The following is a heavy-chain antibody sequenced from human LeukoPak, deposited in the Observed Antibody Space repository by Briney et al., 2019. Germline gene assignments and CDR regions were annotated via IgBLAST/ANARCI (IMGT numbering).Heavy chain of an antibody. Sequence: ASVKVSCKVSGYTLTELSMHWVRQAPGKGLEWMGGFDPEDGETIYAQKFQGRVTMTEDTSTDTAYMELSSLRSEDMAVYYCATASYCSGGSCYSHDAFDIWGQGTMVTVSS. J-gene: IGHJ3*02. D-gene: IGHD2-15*01. CDR3: ATASYCSGGSCYSHDAFDI. CDR2: FDPEDGET. V-gene: IGHV1-24*01. CDR1: GYTLTELS.